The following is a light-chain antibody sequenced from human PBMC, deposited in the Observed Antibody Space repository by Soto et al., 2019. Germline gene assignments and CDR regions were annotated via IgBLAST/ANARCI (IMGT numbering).Light chain of an antibody. CDR2: EGT. CDR3: FSYAGNSVYV. J-gene: IGLJ1*01. Sequence: QSALTQPASVPGSPGQSITISCTGTSSDVGSYNLVSWFQQLPGKVPKLIIYEGTKRPSGVSDRFSGSKSGYTASLTISGLQAEDAADYYCFSYAGNSVYVFGTGTKVTVL. V-gene: IGLV2-23*01. CDR1: SSDVGSYNL.